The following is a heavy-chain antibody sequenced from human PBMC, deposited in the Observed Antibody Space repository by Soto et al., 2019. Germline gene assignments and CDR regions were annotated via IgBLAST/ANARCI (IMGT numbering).Heavy chain of an antibody. D-gene: IGHD2-15*01. CDR2: TYYRSRWYS. J-gene: IGHJ6*01. CDR1: VDTVSINSVS. V-gene: IGHV6-1*01. Sequence: LGISCASSVDTVSINSVSWNGVRQSPSRGLEWLGRTYYRSRWYSDYAVSVRSRIDINADTSKNQVSLQLNSVTPEDTAVYYCARSEEDSDYYYYGMDVWGQGTTVTVSS. CDR3: ARSEEDSDYYYYGMDV.